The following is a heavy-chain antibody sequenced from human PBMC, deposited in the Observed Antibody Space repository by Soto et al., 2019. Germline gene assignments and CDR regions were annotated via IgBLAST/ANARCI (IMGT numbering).Heavy chain of an antibody. Sequence: GSLKISCKGSGYSFTSYWISWVRQMPGKGLEWMGRIDPSDSYTNYSPSFQGHVTISADKSISTAYLQWSSLKASDTAMYYCARRRDYETHWFDPWGQGTLVTVSS. V-gene: IGHV5-10-1*01. J-gene: IGHJ5*02. CDR3: ARRRDYETHWFDP. CDR1: GYSFTSYW. D-gene: IGHD4-17*01. CDR2: IDPSDSYT.